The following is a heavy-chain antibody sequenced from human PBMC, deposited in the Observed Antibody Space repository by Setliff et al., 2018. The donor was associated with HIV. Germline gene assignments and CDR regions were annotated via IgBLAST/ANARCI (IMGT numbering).Heavy chain of an antibody. Sequence: PGGSLRLSCAASGFTFDDYDMSWVRQGQGKGLEWVSGINWNGGSTDYADSVKGRFIISRDNAKNTLYLLMNGLRVEDTAVYYCAKDGISGGAYPPYYFDYWGHGTLVTVSS. D-gene: IGHD2-15*01. CDR2: INWNGGST. J-gene: IGHJ4*01. CDR3: AKDGISGGAYPPYYFDY. V-gene: IGHV3-20*04. CDR1: GFTFDDYD.